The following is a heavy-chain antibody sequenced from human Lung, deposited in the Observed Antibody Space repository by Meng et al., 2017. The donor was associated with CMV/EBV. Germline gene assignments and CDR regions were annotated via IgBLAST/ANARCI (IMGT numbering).Heavy chain of an antibody. CDR2: INSGGTTT. CDR3: ARDVMGWFDP. D-gene: IGHD2-8*01. V-gene: IGHV3-74*01. J-gene: IGHJ5*02. CDR1: GFSFSSYW. Sequence: VQWGASGGGLVQPGASLSISCVASGFSFSSYWMHWVRQSPGKGLVWVARINSGGTTTTYADSVKGRFTISRDNAKNTLYLQMNSLRGEDTAVYYCARDVMGWFDPWGQGALVTVSS.